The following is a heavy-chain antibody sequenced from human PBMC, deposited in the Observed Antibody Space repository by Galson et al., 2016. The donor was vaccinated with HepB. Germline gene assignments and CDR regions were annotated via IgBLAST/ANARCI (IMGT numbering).Heavy chain of an antibody. D-gene: IGHD4-23*01. CDR3: ARDFPVLRVTKSNDY. J-gene: IGHJ4*02. CDR2: INPNTGAT. Sequence: SVKVSCKASGYSFTGYYMHWVRQAPGQGLEWMGWINPNTGATNYAQKFQGRVTMTRDTSISTAYMELSRLRSDDTAVYYCARDFPVLRVTKSNDYWGQGTLVTVSS. V-gene: IGHV1-2*02. CDR1: GYSFTGYY.